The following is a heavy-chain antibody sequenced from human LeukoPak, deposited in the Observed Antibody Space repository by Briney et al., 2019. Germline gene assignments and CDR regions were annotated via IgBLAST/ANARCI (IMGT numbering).Heavy chain of an antibody. CDR1: GFTFRTYA. CDR2: ISDSGGTT. J-gene: IGHJ4*02. D-gene: IGHD2-2*01. Sequence: GGSLRLSCVASGFTFRTYAMSWVRQAPGKGLEWVSGISDSGGTTYYVDSVKGRFTISRDNSKNTLYLQINSLRAEDMALHYCAKSSDGSTSFDQWGQGTLVTASS. V-gene: IGHV3-23*01. CDR3: AKSSDGSTSFDQ.